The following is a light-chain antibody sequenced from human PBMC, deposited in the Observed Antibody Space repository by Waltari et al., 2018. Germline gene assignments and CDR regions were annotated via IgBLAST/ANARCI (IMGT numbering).Light chain of an antibody. CDR2: YDN. V-gene: IGLV2-11*01. Sequence: QSALTQPRSVSGSPGQSVTISCTKPINYVSWYQQHPGKAPKLIIYYDNKRPSGVPDRFSGSKSGNTASLTISGLQTEDEADYYCCSFAGSRTEIFDGGTKLTVL. CDR1: INY. CDR3: CSFAGSRTEI. J-gene: IGLJ2*01.